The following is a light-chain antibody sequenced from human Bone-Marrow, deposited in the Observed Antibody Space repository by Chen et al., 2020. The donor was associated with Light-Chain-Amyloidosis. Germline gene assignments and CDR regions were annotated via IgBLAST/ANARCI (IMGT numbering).Light chain of an antibody. J-gene: IGLJ3*02. Sequence: QSVLTQPPSVSAAPGQKVTISCSGSNSNIGSNYVSCYQQLPGAAPELLIYDNNKRPPEILDRFSGSKSGTSATLGIPGLQTGDEADYYCGTWDSSLSAVVFGGGTKLTVL. CDR2: DNN. CDR3: GTWDSSLSAVV. CDR1: NSNIGSNY. V-gene: IGLV1-51*01.